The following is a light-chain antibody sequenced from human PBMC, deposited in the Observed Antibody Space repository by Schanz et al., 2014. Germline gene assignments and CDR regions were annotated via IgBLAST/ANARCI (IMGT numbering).Light chain of an antibody. J-gene: IGLJ3*02. CDR3: SSYVGSNNWV. CDR2: EVS. CDR1: SSDVGDYSY. V-gene: IGLV2-8*01. Sequence: QSALTQPPSASGSPGQSVTISCTGTSSDVGDYSYVSWYQQHPGEAPKLMLYEVSKRPSGVPDRFSGSKSGNTASLTVSGLQAEDEADYYCSSYVGSNNWVFGGGTKLTVL.